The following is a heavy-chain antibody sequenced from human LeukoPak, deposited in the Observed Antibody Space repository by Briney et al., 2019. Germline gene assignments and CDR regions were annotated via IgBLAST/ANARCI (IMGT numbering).Heavy chain of an antibody. CDR3: AKDWGYVGHDAFDI. CDR1: GFTFSSYA. CDR2: ISYDGSNK. J-gene: IGHJ3*02. D-gene: IGHD5-12*01. V-gene: IGHV3-30-3*01. Sequence: PGGSLRLSCAASGFTFSSYAMHWVRQAPGKGLEWVAVISYDGSNKYSADSVKGRFTISRDNSKNTLYLQMNSLRAEDTAVYYCAKDWGYVGHDAFDIWGQGTMVTVSS.